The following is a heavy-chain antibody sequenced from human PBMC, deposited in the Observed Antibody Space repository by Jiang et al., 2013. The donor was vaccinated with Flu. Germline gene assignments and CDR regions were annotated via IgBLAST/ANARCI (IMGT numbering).Heavy chain of an antibody. Sequence: VQLLESGGGLVQPGGSLRLSCAASGFTFSTYAMHWVRQAPGKGLEWVSAISGSGGSTYYADSVKGRFTISRDNSKNTLYLQMNSLRAEDTAVYYCAKDTGSRYYFDYWGQGTLVTVSS. D-gene: IGHD4-17*01. CDR1: GFTFSTYA. V-gene: IGHV3-23*01. CDR2: ISGSGGST. CDR3: AKDTGSRYYFDY. J-gene: IGHJ4*02.